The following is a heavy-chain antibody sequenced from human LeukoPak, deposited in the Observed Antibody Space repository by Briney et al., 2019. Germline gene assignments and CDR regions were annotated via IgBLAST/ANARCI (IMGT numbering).Heavy chain of an antibody. CDR2: INAGNGNT. Sequence: GASVKVSCKASGYTFTSYAMHWVRQAPGQRLEWMGWINAGNGNTKYSQKFQGRVTITRDTSASTAYMEPSSLRSEDTAVYYCARDSVSHPNAFDIWGQGTMVTVSS. D-gene: IGHD3-16*01. V-gene: IGHV1-3*01. J-gene: IGHJ3*02. CDR1: GYTFTSYA. CDR3: ARDSVSHPNAFDI.